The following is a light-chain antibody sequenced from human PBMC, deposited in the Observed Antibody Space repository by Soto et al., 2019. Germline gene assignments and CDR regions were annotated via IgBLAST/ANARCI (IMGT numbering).Light chain of an antibody. CDR2: EVT. CDR3: SRFGGSGV. Sequence: QSVVTQPDSVSGSPGQSITISCTGTGSDVGRYNYVSWYQQHPGKAPKLMIYEVTNRPSGVSNRFSGSKSGNTASLTIAGVQADDEADYYCSRFGGSGVFGTGTKLTVL. J-gene: IGLJ1*01. CDR1: GSDVGRYNY. V-gene: IGLV2-14*01.